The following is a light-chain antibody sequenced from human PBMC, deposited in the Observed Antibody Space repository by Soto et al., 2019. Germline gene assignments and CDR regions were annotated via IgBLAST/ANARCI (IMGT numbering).Light chain of an antibody. CDR2: GAS. V-gene: IGKV3-15*01. Sequence: EIVMTQSPATLSVSPGEGAALSCRASQSVSTNLAWYQHKPGQAPRLLIYGASTRATGIPARFSGSGSGTEFTLTISSLQSEDFAVYFCQKYYNWPRTFGQGTKVEIK. J-gene: IGKJ1*01. CDR3: QKYYNWPRT. CDR1: QSVSTN.